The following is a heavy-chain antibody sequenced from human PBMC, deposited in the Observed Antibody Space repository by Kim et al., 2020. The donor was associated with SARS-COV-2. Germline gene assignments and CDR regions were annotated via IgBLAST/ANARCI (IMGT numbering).Heavy chain of an antibody. D-gene: IGHD3-9*01. CDR2: ISSSSSYI. J-gene: IGHJ3*02. CDR1: GFTFSSYS. V-gene: IGHV3-21*01. Sequence: GGSLRLSCAASGFTFSSYSMNWVRQAPGKGLEWVSSISSSSSYIYYADSVKGRFTISRDNAKNSLYLQMNSLRAEDTAVYYCARDPGVRYFELNDAFDIWGQGTMVTVSS. CDR3: ARDPGVRYFELNDAFDI.